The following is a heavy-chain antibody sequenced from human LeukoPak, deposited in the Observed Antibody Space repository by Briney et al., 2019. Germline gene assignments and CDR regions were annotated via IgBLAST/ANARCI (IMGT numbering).Heavy chain of an antibody. CDR1: GGTFTTYA. CDR3: ARDPLSGYSSSWAQFDP. CDR2: IIPILGIA. D-gene: IGHD6-13*01. V-gene: IGHV1-69*04. J-gene: IGHJ5*02. Sequence: ASGRVSYTPSGGTFTTYAISWVRQAPGQGLEWMGRIIPILGIANYAQKFKGRVTITAGKSTSTAYMELSSLRSEDTAVYYCARDPLSGYSSSWAQFDPWGQGTLVTVSS.